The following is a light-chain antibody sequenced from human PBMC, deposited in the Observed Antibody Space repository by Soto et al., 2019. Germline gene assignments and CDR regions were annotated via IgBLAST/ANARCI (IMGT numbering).Light chain of an antibody. CDR2: GNS. J-gene: IGLJ3*02. CDR1: SSNIGAGSD. Sequence: QSVLTQPPSVSGAPGQRVTISCTGSSSNIGAGSDVHWYQQLPGTAPKLLIYGNSNRPSGVPDRFSGSKSGTSASLAITGLQAEDEADYYCQYYDSSLSSSRVFGGGTKLTVL. V-gene: IGLV1-40*01. CDR3: QYYDSSLSSSRV.